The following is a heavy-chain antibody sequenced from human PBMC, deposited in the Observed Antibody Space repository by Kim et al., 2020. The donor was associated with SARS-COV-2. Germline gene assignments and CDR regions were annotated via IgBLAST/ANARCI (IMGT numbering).Heavy chain of an antibody. V-gene: IGHV4-39*01. J-gene: IGHJ2*01. CDR1: GGSINNNNYN. CDR3: ARLPCSGGRCGYWYFDL. CDR2: INYVGYT. Sequence: SETLSLTCTVSGGSINNNNYNWGWIRQPPGKGLEWIGSINYVGYTSYNPSLKSRVIISVYTTENQFSLKLTSVTAADTAVYYCARLPCSGGRCGYWYFDLWGRGTLVTVSS. D-gene: IGHD2-15*01.